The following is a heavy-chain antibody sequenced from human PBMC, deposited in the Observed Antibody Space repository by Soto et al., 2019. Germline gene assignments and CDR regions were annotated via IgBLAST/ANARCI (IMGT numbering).Heavy chain of an antibody. CDR2: ISSSGSTV. CDR1: GFTFSSYE. J-gene: IGHJ4*02. Sequence: EVQLVESGGGLVQPGGSLRLSCAASGFTFSSYEMNWVRQAPGKGLEWVSYISSSGSTVYYADSVKGRFTISRDNAKNSLYLQMNSLRVEDTAVYYCARPSDYYDSSGHGYWGQGSLVTVSS. V-gene: IGHV3-48*03. CDR3: ARPSDYYDSSGHGY. D-gene: IGHD3-22*01.